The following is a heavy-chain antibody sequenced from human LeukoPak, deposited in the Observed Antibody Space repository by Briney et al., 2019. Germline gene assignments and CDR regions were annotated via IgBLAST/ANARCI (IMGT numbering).Heavy chain of an antibody. CDR2: IYYTGST. V-gene: IGHV4-59*12. J-gene: IGHJ4*02. Sequence: SETLPLTCTLSGGSISTYYWSWVRQPPGKGLEWIGYIYYTGSTDYNPSLKSRVTMSVDTSKNQFSLNLSSVTAADTAVYYCARDRGGSGTYYDYWGQGTLVSVSS. CDR1: GGSISTYY. D-gene: IGHD3-10*01. CDR3: ARDRGGSGTYYDY.